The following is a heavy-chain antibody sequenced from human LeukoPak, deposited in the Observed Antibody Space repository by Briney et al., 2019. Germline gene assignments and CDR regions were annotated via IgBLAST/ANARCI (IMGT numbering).Heavy chain of an antibody. Sequence: SETLCLTCTVSGGSISSSSYYGGWIRQPPGKGLEWIGSIYYSGSTYYNPSLKSRVTTSVDTSKNQFSLKLSSVTAADTAVYYCARRTVVPPGAFDIWGQGTMVTASS. CDR3: ARRTVVPPGAFDI. V-gene: IGHV4-39*01. CDR2: IYYSGST. J-gene: IGHJ3*02. D-gene: IGHD4-23*01. CDR1: GGSISSSSYY.